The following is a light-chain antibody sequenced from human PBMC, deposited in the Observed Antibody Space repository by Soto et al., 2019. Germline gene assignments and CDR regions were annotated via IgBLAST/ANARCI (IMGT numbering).Light chain of an antibody. CDR2: GAS. CDR1: QSVSSSY. Sequence: EIVLTQSPGTLSLSPGERATLSCRASQSVSSSYLAWYQQKPGQAPRLLIFGASSRATGIPDRFSGGGSGTDFTLTISRLEPEDFAVYYCQYSGSSPLTFGQGTRLEIK. CDR3: QYSGSSPLT. V-gene: IGKV3-20*01. J-gene: IGKJ5*01.